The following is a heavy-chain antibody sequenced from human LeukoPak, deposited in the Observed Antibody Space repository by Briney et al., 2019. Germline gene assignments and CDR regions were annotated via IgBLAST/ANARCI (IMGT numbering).Heavy chain of an antibody. D-gene: IGHD3-10*01. CDR3: ARLMVRGVISSPVDY. V-gene: IGHV4-59*01. Sequence: GSLRLSCAASGFTFSSYAMSWIRQPPGKGLEWIGYIYYSGSTNYNPSLKSRVTISVDTSKNQFSLKLSSVTAADTAVYYCARLMVRGVISSPVDYWGQGTLVTVSS. CDR2: IYYSGST. CDR1: GFTFSSYA. J-gene: IGHJ4*02.